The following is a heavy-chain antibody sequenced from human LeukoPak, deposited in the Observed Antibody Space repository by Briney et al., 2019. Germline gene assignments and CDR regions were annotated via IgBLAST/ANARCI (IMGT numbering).Heavy chain of an antibody. D-gene: IGHD4-11*01. CDR1: GGSINSYY. Sequence: SETLSLTCTVSGGSINSYYWSWIRQAPGKGLEWIGYVSDTGSTNYNPPLKSRVTISVDTSKNQFYLKLTSVTAADTAVYYCARTTTTFDDWGHGTLVTVSS. CDR2: VSDTGST. CDR3: ARTTTTFDD. J-gene: IGHJ4*01. V-gene: IGHV4-59*01.